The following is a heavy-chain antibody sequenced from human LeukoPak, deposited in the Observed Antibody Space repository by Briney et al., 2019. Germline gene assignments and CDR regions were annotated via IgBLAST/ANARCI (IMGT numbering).Heavy chain of an antibody. J-gene: IGHJ5*02. CDR3: ARERAGNYDFWSGNNWFDP. CDR1: GGSISSYY. Sequence: PSETLSLTCTVSGGSISSYYWSWIRQPPGKGLEWIGYIYYSGSTNYNPSLKSRVTISVDTSKNQFSLKLSSVTAADTAVYYCARERAGNYDFWSGNNWFDPWGQGTLVTVS. CDR2: IYYSGST. V-gene: IGHV4-59*01. D-gene: IGHD3-3*01.